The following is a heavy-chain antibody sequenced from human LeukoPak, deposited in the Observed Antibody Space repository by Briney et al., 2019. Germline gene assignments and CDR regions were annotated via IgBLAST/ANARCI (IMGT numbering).Heavy chain of an antibody. CDR1: GYTFTDYY. CDR2: INPNSGGT. CDR3: ARGLCSNTSCYNFDY. J-gene: IGHJ4*02. D-gene: IGHD2-2*02. V-gene: IGHV1-2*02. Sequence: ASVKVSCKASGYTFTDYYMHWVRQAPGQGLEWMGWINPNSGGTNYARKFQGRVTMTLHTSISTAYMEVSRLRSDDTAVCYCARGLCSNTSCYNFDYWGQGTLVTVSS.